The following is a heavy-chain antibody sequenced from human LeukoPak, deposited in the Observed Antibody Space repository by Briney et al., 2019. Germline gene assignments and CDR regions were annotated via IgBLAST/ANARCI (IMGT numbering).Heavy chain of an antibody. CDR2: IYYSGST. J-gene: IGHJ4*02. D-gene: IGHD3-22*01. CDR1: GGPISSYY. Sequence: SSETLSLTCTVSGGPISSYYWSWIRHPPGKGLEWIGYIYYSGSTNYNPSLKSRVTISVDTSKNQFSPKLSSVTAADTAVYYCARLRYDSSGYYPRIDYWGQGTLVTVSS. CDR3: ARLRYDSSGYYPRIDY. V-gene: IGHV4-59*01.